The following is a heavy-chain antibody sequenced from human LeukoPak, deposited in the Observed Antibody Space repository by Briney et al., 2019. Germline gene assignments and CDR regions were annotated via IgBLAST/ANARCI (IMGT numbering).Heavy chain of an antibody. D-gene: IGHD3-10*01. J-gene: IGHJ5*02. CDR1: GGSISSYY. Sequence: PSETLSLTCTVSGGSISSYYWSWIRQPPGKGLEWIGYIYYSGSTNYNPSLKSRVTISVDTTKNQFPLKLSPVTAADTAVYYCARLNRYYYGPGSRYNWFDPWGQGTLVTVSS. CDR2: IYYSGST. V-gene: IGHV4-59*01. CDR3: ARLNRYYYGPGSRYNWFDP.